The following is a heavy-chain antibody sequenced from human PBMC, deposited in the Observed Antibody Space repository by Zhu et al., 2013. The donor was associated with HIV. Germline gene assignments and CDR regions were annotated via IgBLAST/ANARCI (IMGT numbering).Heavy chain of an antibody. V-gene: IGHV1-69*01. CDR1: GGTFSNYA. Sequence: QVQLVQSGAEVKKPGSSVKVSCKASGGTFSNYAISWVRQAPGQGLEWMGGIIPIFGTANYAQKFQGRVTITADESTSTAYMELSSLKSEDTAVYYCARGVGVTNSLPDCSGGSCYSVVNYYYGMDVWGQGTTGHRLL. J-gene: IGHJ6*02. CDR3: ARGVGVTNSLPDCSGGSCYSVVNYYYGMDV. CDR2: IIPIFGTA. D-gene: IGHD2-15*01.